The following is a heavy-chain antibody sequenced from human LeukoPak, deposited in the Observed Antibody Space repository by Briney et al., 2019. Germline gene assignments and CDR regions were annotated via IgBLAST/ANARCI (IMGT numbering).Heavy chain of an antibody. Sequence: GGSLRLSCAVSGFTFSRYWMSWVRQAPGKGLEWVANIKHDGSEKYYVDSVKGRFTISRDNAKNSVHLQVNSLRAEDTAVYYCARDESWSSDYWGQGTLVTVSS. CDR1: GFTFSRYW. J-gene: IGHJ4*02. D-gene: IGHD3-10*01. V-gene: IGHV3-7*05. CDR3: ARDESWSSDY. CDR2: IKHDGSEK.